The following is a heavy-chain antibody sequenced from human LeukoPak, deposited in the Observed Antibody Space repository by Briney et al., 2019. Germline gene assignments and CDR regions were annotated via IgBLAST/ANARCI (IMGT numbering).Heavy chain of an antibody. J-gene: IGHJ4*02. CDR2: ISSSSSYI. D-gene: IGHD6-13*01. Sequence: KTGGSLGLSCAASGFTFSSYSMNWVRQAPGKGLEWVSSISSSSSYIYYADSVKGRFTISRDNAKNSLYLQMNSLRAEDTAVYYCAREGFVAAADYWGQGTLVTVSS. V-gene: IGHV3-21*01. CDR3: AREGFVAAADY. CDR1: GFTFSSYS.